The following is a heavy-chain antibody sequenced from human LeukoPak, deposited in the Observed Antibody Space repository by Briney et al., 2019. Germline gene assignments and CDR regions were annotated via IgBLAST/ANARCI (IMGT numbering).Heavy chain of an antibody. J-gene: IGHJ6*03. CDR1: GYTFTGYY. V-gene: IGHV1-2*02. CDR2: INPNSGGT. CDR3: ARSHLRYCSSTSCYDYYYYYMDV. Sequence: AASVKVSCKASGYTFTGYYMHWVRQAPGQGLEWMGWINPNSGGTNYAQKFQGRVTMTRDTSMSTAYMELSRLRSDDTAVYYCARSHLRYCSSTSCYDYYYYYMDVWGKGTTVTVSS. D-gene: IGHD2-2*01.